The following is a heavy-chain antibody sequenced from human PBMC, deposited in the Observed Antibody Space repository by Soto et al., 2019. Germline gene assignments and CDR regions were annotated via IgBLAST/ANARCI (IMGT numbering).Heavy chain of an antibody. CDR3: ARTRVVDTIIDHYYYGTDV. V-gene: IGHV4-39*01. D-gene: IGHD5-12*01. Sequence: PSETLSLTCTVSGGSISSSIYYWGWIRQPPGKGLEWIGNIYYSVSTYYNPSLKSRVTISVDTSKNQFSLKLSSVTAADTAVYYCARTRVVDTIIDHYYYGTDVWGQGTTVNASS. CDR2: IYYSVST. J-gene: IGHJ6*02. CDR1: GGSISSSIYY.